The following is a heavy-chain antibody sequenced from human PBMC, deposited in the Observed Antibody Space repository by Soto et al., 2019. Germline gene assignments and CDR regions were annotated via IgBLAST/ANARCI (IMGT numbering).Heavy chain of an antibody. D-gene: IGHD2-15*01. CDR1: GFTFSKYA. CDR3: AKDTGAGGGSLFEY. V-gene: IGHV3-23*01. J-gene: IGHJ4*02. CDR2: ISGSGGDT. Sequence: PGGSLRLSCVASGFTFSKYAMSWVRQAPGKGLEWVSAISGSGGDTYYADSVKGRFTISRDQSKNTLYLQMNSLRAEDTAIYYCAKDTGAGGGSLFEYWGQGTLVTVSS.